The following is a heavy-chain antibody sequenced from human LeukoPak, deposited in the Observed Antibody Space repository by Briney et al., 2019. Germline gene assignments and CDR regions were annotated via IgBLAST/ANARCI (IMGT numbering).Heavy chain of an antibody. D-gene: IGHD6-19*01. CDR2: IYYSGST. CDR3: ASREIAVAGSAFDY. CDR1: GGSISSSSYY. J-gene: IGHJ4*02. V-gene: IGHV4-39*01. Sequence: SETLSLTCTVSGGSISSSSYYWGWIRQPPGKGLERIGSIYYSGSTYYNPSLKSRVTISVDTSKNQFSLKLSSVTAADTAVYYCASREIAVAGSAFDYWGQGTLVTVSS.